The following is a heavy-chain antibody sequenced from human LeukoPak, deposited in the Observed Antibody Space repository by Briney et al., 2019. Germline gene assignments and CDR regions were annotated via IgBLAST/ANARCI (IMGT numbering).Heavy chain of an antibody. Sequence: GGTLRLSCAASGFTFSSYSMNWVRQAPGKGLEWVSSISSSSSYIYNAALVKGRFTIPRDNAKNSLYLQMDSLGAGGTAVYYCARDSSGWYRADYWGQGTLVTVFS. J-gene: IGHJ4*02. D-gene: IGHD6-19*01. CDR2: ISSSSSYI. CDR3: ARDSSGWYRADY. V-gene: IGHV3-21*01. CDR1: GFTFSSYS.